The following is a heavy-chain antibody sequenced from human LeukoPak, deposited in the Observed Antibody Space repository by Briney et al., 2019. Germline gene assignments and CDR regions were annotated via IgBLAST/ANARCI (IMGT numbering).Heavy chain of an antibody. V-gene: IGHV3-21*01. D-gene: IGHD2-2*01. J-gene: IGHJ4*02. CDR3: ARVGFGVVPAARSNDY. CDR1: GFTFSSYS. Sequence: PGGSLRLSCAASGFTFSSYSMNWVRQAPGKGLEWVSSISSSSSYIYYADSVRGRFTISRDNAKNSLYLQMNSLRAEDTAVYYCARVGFGVVPAARSNDYWGQGTLVTVSS. CDR2: ISSSSSYI.